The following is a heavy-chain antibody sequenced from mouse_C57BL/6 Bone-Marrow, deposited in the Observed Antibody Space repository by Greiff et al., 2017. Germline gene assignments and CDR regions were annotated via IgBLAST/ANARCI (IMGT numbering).Heavy chain of an antibody. V-gene: IGHV1-69*01. Sequence: QVQLQQPGAELVMPGASVKLSCKASGYTFTSYWMHWVKQRTGQGLEWIGEIDPSDSNTNYNQKFKGKSTLTVDTSSSTAYMQLSSLTSEDSAVDYCASITTEEDYAMDYWGQGTSVTVSS. CDR3: ASITTEEDYAMDY. D-gene: IGHD1-1*01. CDR2: IDPSDSNT. CDR1: GYTFTSYW. J-gene: IGHJ4*01.